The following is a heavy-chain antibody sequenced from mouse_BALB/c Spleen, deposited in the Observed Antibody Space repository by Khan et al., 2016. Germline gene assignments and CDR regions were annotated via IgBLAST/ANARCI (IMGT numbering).Heavy chain of an antibody. Sequence: VKLLESGPGLVQPSQRLSITCTVSGFSLTSYGVHWVRQSPGKGLAWLGVIWSGGSTDSNAAFISRLSISKDHSKSQVFFKMNSLQANDTAIYDCARANYWYFDVWGAGTTVTVSS. J-gene: IGHJ1*01. V-gene: IGHV2-2*02. CDR2: IWSGGST. CDR1: GFSLTSYG. CDR3: ARANYWYFDV.